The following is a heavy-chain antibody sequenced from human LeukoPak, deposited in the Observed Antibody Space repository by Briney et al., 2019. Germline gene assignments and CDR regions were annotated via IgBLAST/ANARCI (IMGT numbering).Heavy chain of an antibody. J-gene: IGHJ4*02. CDR2: INSDGSTT. CDR1: GFIFSAYW. Sequence: GGSLRLSCAASGFIFSAYWMHWVRQAPGKGLVWVARINSDGSTTTYADSVKGRFTISRDNAKNTLYLQMNSLRVEDTAVYYCASQTARYSGYDWDYFDYWGQGALVTVSS. V-gene: IGHV3-74*01. D-gene: IGHD5-12*01. CDR3: ASQTARYSGYDWDYFDY.